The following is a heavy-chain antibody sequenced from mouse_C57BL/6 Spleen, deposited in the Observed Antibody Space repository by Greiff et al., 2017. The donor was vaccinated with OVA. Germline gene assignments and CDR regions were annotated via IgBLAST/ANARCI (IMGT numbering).Heavy chain of an antibody. CDR1: GYTFTSYW. CDR3: ARESPITTVVAHWYFDV. J-gene: IGHJ1*03. Sequence: QVQLKQPGAELVRPGSSVKLSCKASGYTFTSYWMDWVKQRPGQGLEWIGNIYPSDSETHYNQKFKDKATLTVDKSSSTAYMQLSSLTSEDSAVYYCARESPITTVVAHWYFDVWGTGTTVTVSS. D-gene: IGHD1-1*01. CDR2: IYPSDSET. V-gene: IGHV1-61*01.